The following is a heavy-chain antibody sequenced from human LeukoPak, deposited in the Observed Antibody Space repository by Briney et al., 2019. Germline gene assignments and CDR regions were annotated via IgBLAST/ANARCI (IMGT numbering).Heavy chain of an antibody. D-gene: IGHD2-8*02. V-gene: IGHV3-7*03. CDR2: IKQDGSEK. J-gene: IGHJ4*02. CDR1: GFTFSDHW. Sequence: PGGSLRLSCAASGFTFSDHWMSWVRQAPGKGLEWVANIKQDGSEKYYVDSVKGRFTISRDNSKNTVYLQMNSLRAEDTAVYYCAKDRLPDGVWSIDYWGQGTLVTVSS. CDR3: AKDRLPDGVWSIDY.